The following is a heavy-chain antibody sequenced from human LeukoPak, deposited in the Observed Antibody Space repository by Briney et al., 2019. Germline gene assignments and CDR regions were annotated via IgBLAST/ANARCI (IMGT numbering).Heavy chain of an antibody. D-gene: IGHD4-17*01. CDR2: ISGSGGST. J-gene: IGHJ5*02. V-gene: IGHV3-23*01. CDR1: GFTVSSNY. Sequence: PGGSLRLSCAASGFTVSSNYMSWVRQAPGKGLEWVSAISGSGGSTYYADSVKGRFTISRDNSKNTLYLQMNSLRAEDTAVYYCAKERGVTTYNWFDPWGQGTLVTVSS. CDR3: AKERGVTTYNWFDP.